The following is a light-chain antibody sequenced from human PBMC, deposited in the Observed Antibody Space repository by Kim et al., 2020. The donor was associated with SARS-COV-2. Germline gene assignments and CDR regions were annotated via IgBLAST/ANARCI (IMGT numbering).Light chain of an antibody. Sequence: VSPGERSTVSCRASQRVSSNLAWFQQKRGQAPRLLIYGVSTRATGIPARFSGSGSGTEFTLTISSLQSEDFAVYYCQQYDDWPITFGQGTRLEIK. J-gene: IGKJ5*01. CDR3: QQYDDWPIT. CDR2: GVS. CDR1: QRVSSN. V-gene: IGKV3-15*01.